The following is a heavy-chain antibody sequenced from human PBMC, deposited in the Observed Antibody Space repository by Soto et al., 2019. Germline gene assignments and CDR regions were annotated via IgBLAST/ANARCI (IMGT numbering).Heavy chain of an antibody. CDR2: IYYSGST. V-gene: IGHV4-59*01. CDR1: GGSISSYY. Sequence: XETLSLTCPVSGGSISSYYWSWIRLHPGKGLEWIGYIYYSGSTNFNLSLQCRVTISADTSKNQFSLKLISVTAADTAVYYCARWDTSGWYDGMDVWGQGTTDTVSS. J-gene: IGHJ6*02. D-gene: IGHD6-19*01. CDR3: ARWDTSGWYDGMDV.